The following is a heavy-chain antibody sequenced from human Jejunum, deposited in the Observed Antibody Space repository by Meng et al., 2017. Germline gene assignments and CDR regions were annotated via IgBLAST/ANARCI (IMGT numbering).Heavy chain of an antibody. CDR2: IYYSGTA. CDR1: GGPVSSAGYY. J-gene: IGHJ4*02. Sequence: QLQLQELGPGLVKPPQSLSLTCTVSGGPVSSAGYYWSWIRQLPGKGLEWIGYIYYSGTAYYNPSLKSRATISLDTSENQFSLKLSFVLAADTAVYYCARDRPTPDFLAVAGTFDYWGQGILVTVSS. CDR3: ARDRPTPDFLAVAGTFDY. D-gene: IGHD6-19*01. V-gene: IGHV4-31*03.